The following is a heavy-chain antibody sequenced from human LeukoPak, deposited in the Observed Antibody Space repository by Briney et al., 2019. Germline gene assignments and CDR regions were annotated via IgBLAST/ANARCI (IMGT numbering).Heavy chain of an antibody. V-gene: IGHV4-59*01. CDR3: ASGREYGQLLRGIDAFDI. D-gene: IGHD6-6*01. J-gene: IGHJ3*02. CDR2: IYYSGST. Sequence: SETLSLTCAVYGGSFSSYYWSWIRQPPGKGLEWIGYIYYSGSTNYNPSLKSRVTISVDTSKNQFSLKLSSVTAADTAVYYCASGREYGQLLRGIDAFDIWGQGTMVTVSS. CDR1: GGSFSSYY.